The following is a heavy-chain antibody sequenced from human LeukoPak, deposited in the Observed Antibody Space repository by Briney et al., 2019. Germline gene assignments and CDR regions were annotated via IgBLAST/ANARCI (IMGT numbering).Heavy chain of an antibody. D-gene: IGHD3-10*01. Sequence: ASVKVSCKASGYTFTSYGISWVRQAPGQGLEWMGWISIYNGNTNYAQNLQGRVTMTTDTSTSTAYMELRGLRSDDTAVYYCARVTLWFGETGHFDYWGQGTLATVSS. J-gene: IGHJ4*02. CDR1: GYTFTSYG. CDR3: ARVTLWFGETGHFDY. CDR2: ISIYNGNT. V-gene: IGHV1-18*01.